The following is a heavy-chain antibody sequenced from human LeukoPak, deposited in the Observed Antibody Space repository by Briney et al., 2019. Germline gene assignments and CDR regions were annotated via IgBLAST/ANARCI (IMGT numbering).Heavy chain of an antibody. Sequence: PGGSLTLSCAASGFTVSSNYMSWLRQAPGKGLEWVSVIYSSGSTYYADSVKGRFTISRDNSKNTLYLQMNSLRAEDTAVYYCARDEAVAGFDYWGQGTLVTVSS. CDR3: ARDEAVAGFDY. CDR2: IYSSGST. J-gene: IGHJ4*02. D-gene: IGHD6-19*01. CDR1: GFTVSSNY. V-gene: IGHV3-66*01.